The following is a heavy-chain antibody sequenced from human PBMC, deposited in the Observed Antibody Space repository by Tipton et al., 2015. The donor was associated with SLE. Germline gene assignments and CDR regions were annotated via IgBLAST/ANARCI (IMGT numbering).Heavy chain of an antibody. CDR1: GFTFSNYG. Sequence: SLRLSCVASGFTFSNYGMNWVRQAPGKGLEWVSYISSSSTTITYADSVKGRFTISRDNANNSLYLQMNSLRVEDTAVYYCAGKSWSGAAFDLWGQGTTVTVSS. CDR3: AGKSWSGAAFDL. V-gene: IGHV3-48*04. D-gene: IGHD3-10*01. J-gene: IGHJ3*01. CDR2: ISSSSTTI.